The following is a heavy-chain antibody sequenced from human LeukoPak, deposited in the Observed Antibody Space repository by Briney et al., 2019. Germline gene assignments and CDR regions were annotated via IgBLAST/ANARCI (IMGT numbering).Heavy chain of an antibody. CDR1: GLTFSSYW. CDR3: ARDVAGPPQEAFDI. V-gene: IGHV3-7*01. Sequence: PGGSLRLSCAASGLTFSSYWMSWVRQAPGKGLEWVANIKQDGSEKHYVDSVTGRFTISRDNTKNSLYLQMNSLRADDTAVYYCARDVAGPPQEAFDIWGQGTVVTVSS. J-gene: IGHJ3*02. CDR2: IKQDGSEK.